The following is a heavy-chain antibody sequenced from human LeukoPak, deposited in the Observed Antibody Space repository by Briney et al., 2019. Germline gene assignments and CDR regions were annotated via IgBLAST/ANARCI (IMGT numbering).Heavy chain of an antibody. V-gene: IGHV3-23*01. D-gene: IGHD3-22*01. CDR1: GFTFSIYA. Sequence: GGSLRLSCAASGFTFSIYAMRWVRQAPGKGLQWVSSISSRGESTWYVDYVKGRFTITRDNSENTLYLQMHSLRAEDTAVYYCARDRPNYYGSDGHYYRRDGDYWGRGTLVSVSS. J-gene: IGHJ4*02. CDR3: ARDRPNYYGSDGHYYRRDGDY. CDR2: ISSRGEST.